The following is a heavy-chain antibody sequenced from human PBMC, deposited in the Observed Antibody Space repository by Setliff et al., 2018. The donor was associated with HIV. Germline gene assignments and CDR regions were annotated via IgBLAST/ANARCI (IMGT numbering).Heavy chain of an antibody. CDR1: GFTFSDFE. CDR2: IGSGDNTI. Sequence: GGSLRLSCSASGFTFSDFEMNWVRQAPGKGLEWVAYIGSGDNTIFYADSVEGRFTISRDNAKNSLYLQINSLRAEDTAMYYCARETGSGSFYVYWGQGTLVTVS. V-gene: IGHV3-48*03. D-gene: IGHD3-10*01. J-gene: IGHJ4*02. CDR3: ARETGSGSFYVY.